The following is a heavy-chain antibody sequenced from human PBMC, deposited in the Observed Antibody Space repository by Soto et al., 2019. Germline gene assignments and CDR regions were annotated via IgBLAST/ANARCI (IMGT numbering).Heavy chain of an antibody. CDR3: ARLPGVRGVFDGFNV. J-gene: IGHJ3*01. D-gene: IGHD3-10*01. V-gene: IGHV5-51*01. CDR1: GYSFAGYW. Sequence: LKISCKGSGYSFAGYWIGWVRQMPGKGLDWMGVIYPGDSDTRYSPSFHGQVTISADKSISTAYLQWSSLKASDTAMYFCARLPGVRGVFDGFNVWGQGTMVTVSS. CDR2: IYPGDSDT.